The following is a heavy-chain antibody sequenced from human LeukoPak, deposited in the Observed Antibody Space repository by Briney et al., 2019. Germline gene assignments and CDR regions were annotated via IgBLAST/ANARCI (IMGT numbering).Heavy chain of an antibody. CDR1: GFTFSSYA. J-gene: IGHJ4*02. Sequence: GGSLRLSCAASGFTFSSYAMSWVRQAPGKGLEWVSSVSSRSSYINYADSVKGRFTISRDDAKNSLYLQMNSLRAEDTAVYYCARGGGYCGGDCYGIDYWGQGTLVTVSS. V-gene: IGHV3-21*01. CDR2: VSSRSSYI. CDR3: ARGGGYCGGDCYGIDY. D-gene: IGHD2-21*01.